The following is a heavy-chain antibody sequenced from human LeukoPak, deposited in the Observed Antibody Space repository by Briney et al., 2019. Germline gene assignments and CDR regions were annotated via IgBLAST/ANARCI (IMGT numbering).Heavy chain of an antibody. V-gene: IGHV3-30*02. Sequence: PGGSLRLSCAASGFTFNSYGMHGVRQDPGKGLVGGAFIRYDGGKKYYADSVKGRFTISRDNSKNTLYLQMNSVRAEDTAVYYCAKVYDSSGYYYSGDYWGQGTLVTVSS. J-gene: IGHJ4*02. CDR3: AKVYDSSGYYYSGDY. CDR2: IRYDGGKK. D-gene: IGHD3-22*01. CDR1: GFTFNSYG.